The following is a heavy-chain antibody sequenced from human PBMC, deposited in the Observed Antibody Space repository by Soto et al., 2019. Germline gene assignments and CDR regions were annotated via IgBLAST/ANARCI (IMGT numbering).Heavy chain of an antibody. J-gene: IGHJ4*02. D-gene: IGHD6-25*01. CDR2: INTDGTST. Sequence: EVQLVESGGGLVQPGGSLRLSCAASGFSFSSYWMHWVRQAPGRGLMRVSRINTDGTSTSYADSVKGRFTISRDNGKNTLYLQMNSLRAEDTAVYYCARGSGFQAGVHGYWGQGILITVSS. CDR3: ARGSGFQAGVHGY. V-gene: IGHV3-74*01. CDR1: GFSFSSYW.